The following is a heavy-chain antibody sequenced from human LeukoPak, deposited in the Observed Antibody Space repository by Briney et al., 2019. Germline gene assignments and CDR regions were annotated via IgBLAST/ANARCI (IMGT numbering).Heavy chain of an antibody. CDR3: AREAPIAVAVYFDY. J-gene: IGHJ4*02. D-gene: IGHD6-19*01. Sequence: GGSLRLSCAASGFTFSDYYMSWIRQAPGKGLEWVSYISSSGSTIYYADSVKGRFTISRDNAKNSLYLQMNSLRAEDTAVYCCAREAPIAVAVYFDYWGQGTLVTVSS. V-gene: IGHV3-11*01. CDR1: GFTFSDYY. CDR2: ISSSGSTI.